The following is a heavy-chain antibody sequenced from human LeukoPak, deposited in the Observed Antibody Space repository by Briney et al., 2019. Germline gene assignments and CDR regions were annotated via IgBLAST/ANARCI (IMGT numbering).Heavy chain of an antibody. V-gene: IGHV3-7*01. Sequence: GGSLRLSCSASEFSFSNFWMSWVRQAPGKGPEWVANIKQDGSAKYYVDSVKGRFTISRDNAETSLHLQMNSLRAEDTAVYYCARDGGRRWLHWDYWGQGTLVTVSS. J-gene: IGHJ4*02. CDR2: IKQDGSAK. CDR1: EFSFSNFW. D-gene: IGHD5-24*01. CDR3: ARDGGRRWLHWDY.